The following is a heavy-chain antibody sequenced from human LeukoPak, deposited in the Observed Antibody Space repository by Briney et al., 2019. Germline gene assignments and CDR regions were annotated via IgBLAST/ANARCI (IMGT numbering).Heavy chain of an antibody. CDR3: AIMHPYYDGSGYWVQ. CDR2: ISTSGGSS. J-gene: IGHJ4*02. CDR1: GFTFSSYA. V-gene: IGHV3-23*01. D-gene: IGHD3-22*01. Sequence: GRSLRLSCAASGFTFSSYAMSWVPQAPGKGLEWVSGISTSGGSSSYTDPVKGRFTISRDNPRNTLYMQMNSLRADDTALYYCAIMHPYYDGSGYWVQWGQGTLVTVSS.